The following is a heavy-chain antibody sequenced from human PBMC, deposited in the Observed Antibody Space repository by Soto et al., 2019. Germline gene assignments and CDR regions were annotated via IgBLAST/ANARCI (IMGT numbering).Heavy chain of an antibody. Sequence: SETLSLTCAVYGGSFSGYYWSWIRQPPGKELEWIGEINHSGSTNYNPSLKSRVTISVYTSKNQFSLKLSSVTAADTAVYYCARVGSYRVYYYYYMDVWGKGTTVTVSS. CDR2: INHSGST. J-gene: IGHJ6*03. V-gene: IGHV4-34*01. D-gene: IGHD3-16*02. CDR1: GGSFSGYY. CDR3: ARVGSYRVYYYYYMDV.